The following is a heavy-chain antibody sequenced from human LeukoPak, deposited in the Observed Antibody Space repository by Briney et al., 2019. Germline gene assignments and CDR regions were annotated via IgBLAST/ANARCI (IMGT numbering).Heavy chain of an antibody. CDR3: ARDPDSDYVWGSYRTYYFDY. J-gene: IGHJ4*02. Sequence: HPGGSLRLSCAASGFTFSSYSMNWVRQAPGKGLEWVSYISSSSTIYYADSVKGRFTISRDNAKNSLYLQMNSLRAEDTAVYYCARDPDSDYVWGSYRTYYFDYWGQGTLVTVSS. D-gene: IGHD3-16*02. CDR1: GFTFSSYS. V-gene: IGHV3-48*01. CDR2: ISSSSTI.